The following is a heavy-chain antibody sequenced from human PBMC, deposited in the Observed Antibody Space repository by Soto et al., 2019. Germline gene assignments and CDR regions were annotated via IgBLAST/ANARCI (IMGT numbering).Heavy chain of an antibody. CDR3: ARGLRRQMLNWFEP. V-gene: IGHV4-59*01. D-gene: IGHD2-8*01. CDR1: VGSISSYY. Sequence: SETLSLTCTFSVGSISSYYWSCIRHPPGKGLEWIGYIYYIGSTNYNPSLKSRVTISVDTSKNQFSLKLSSVTAADTAVYYCARGLRRQMLNWFEPWGQGTLVSVSS. CDR2: IYYIGST. J-gene: IGHJ5*02.